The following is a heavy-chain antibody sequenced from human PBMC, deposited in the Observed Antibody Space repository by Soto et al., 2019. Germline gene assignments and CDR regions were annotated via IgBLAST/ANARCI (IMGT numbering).Heavy chain of an antibody. J-gene: IGHJ5*02. Sequence: QVQLVQSGAEVKKPGASVKVSCKASGYAFTTYFMHWVRQAPGQGLEWLGLINPSGGRTTYAQNFQGRVTMTRDTSTNTGYMERSGLRSDDTAVYYCARDGCITATCAGGGNWFDPWGQGTPVTVSS. V-gene: IGHV1-46*01. CDR1: GYAFTTYF. CDR2: INPSGGRT. CDR3: ARDGCITATCAGGGNWFDP. D-gene: IGHD3-10*01.